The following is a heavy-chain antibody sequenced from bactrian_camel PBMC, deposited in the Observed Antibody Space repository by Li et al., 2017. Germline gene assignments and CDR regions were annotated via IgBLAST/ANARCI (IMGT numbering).Heavy chain of an antibody. V-gene: IGHV3-2*01. CDR2: FCTPSRNP. Sequence: VQLVESGGGSVQAGGSLRLSCVASGYKYSGSCIGWFRQAPGQEREGVAVFCTPSRNPYYGDSVKGRFTISQDNANNTLHLHMNNLKAEDTGMYYCAAQFSRRLGGTWGPILLSNEYDYWGQGTQVTVS. D-gene: IGHD5*01. J-gene: IGHJ4*01. CDR3: AAQFSRRLGGTWGPILLSNEYDY. CDR1: GYKYSGSC.